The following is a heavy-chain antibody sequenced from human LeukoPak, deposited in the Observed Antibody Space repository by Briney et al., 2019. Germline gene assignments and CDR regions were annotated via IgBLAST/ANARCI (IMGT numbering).Heavy chain of an antibody. CDR1: GYIFGDYT. CDR3: TRGEMATIPLNFDY. Sequence: PGGSLRLSCAASGYIFGDYTMSWIRQAPGKGLEWVGFIRSKAYGGATEYVASVKGRFTISRDDSKSIAYLQMNSLKTEDTAVYYCTRGEMATIPLNFDYWGQGTLVTVSS. CDR2: IRSKAYGGAT. V-gene: IGHV3-49*03. J-gene: IGHJ4*02. D-gene: IGHD5-24*01.